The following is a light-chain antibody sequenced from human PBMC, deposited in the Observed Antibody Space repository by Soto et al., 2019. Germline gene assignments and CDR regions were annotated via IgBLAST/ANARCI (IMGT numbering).Light chain of an antibody. CDR3: QQYDNLPFT. V-gene: IGKV1-33*01. J-gene: IGKJ4*01. CDR2: DAS. CDR1: QDISNY. Sequence: DIQMTQSPSSLSASVGDRVTITCQASQDISNYLNWYQQKPGKAPKLLNYDASNLETGVPSRFSGSGSGTDFTFTITSLQPKDIATYYYQQYDNLPFTFGGGTKVEIK.